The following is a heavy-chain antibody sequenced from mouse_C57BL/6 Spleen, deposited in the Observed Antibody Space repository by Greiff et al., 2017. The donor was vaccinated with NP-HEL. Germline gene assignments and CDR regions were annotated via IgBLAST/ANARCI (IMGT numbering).Heavy chain of an antibody. D-gene: IGHD2-3*01. CDR2: IYPSDSET. CDR1: GYTFTSYW. CDR3: ARGGDGFLFDY. V-gene: IGHV1-61*01. Sequence: QVQLQQSGAELVRPGSSVKLSCKASGYTFTSYWMDWVKQRPGQGLEWIGNIYPSDSETHYNQKFKDKATLTVDKSSSTAYMQLSSLTSEDSAVYYCARGGDGFLFDYWGQGTTLTVSS. J-gene: IGHJ2*01.